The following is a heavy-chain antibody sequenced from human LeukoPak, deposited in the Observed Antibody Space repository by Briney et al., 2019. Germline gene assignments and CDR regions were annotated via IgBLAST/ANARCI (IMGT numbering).Heavy chain of an antibody. V-gene: IGHV4-34*01. CDR2: IYYSGST. J-gene: IGHJ4*02. CDR3: ARHDRWFGELLDPFDY. D-gene: IGHD3-10*01. Sequence: SETLSLTCAVYGGSFSGYYWSWIRQPPGKGLEWIGSIYYSGSTYYNPSLKSRVTISVDTSKNQFSLKLSSVTAADTAVYYCARHDRWFGELLDPFDYWGQGTLVTVSS. CDR1: GGSFSGYY.